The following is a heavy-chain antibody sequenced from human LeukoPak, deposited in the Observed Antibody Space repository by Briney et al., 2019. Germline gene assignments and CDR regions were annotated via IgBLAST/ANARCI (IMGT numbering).Heavy chain of an antibody. J-gene: IGHJ4*02. Sequence: TLSLTCTVSGDSFSRDDYYWSWIRQHPVKGLEWLGCIFYSGSTYYNPSLKSRLTLSIDTSKNRFSLNLNSVTAADTAVYYCAREVPYGDPDYWGQGTLVTVSS. D-gene: IGHD4-17*01. CDR2: IFYSGST. CDR3: AREVPYGDPDY. V-gene: IGHV4-31*03. CDR1: GDSFSRDDYY.